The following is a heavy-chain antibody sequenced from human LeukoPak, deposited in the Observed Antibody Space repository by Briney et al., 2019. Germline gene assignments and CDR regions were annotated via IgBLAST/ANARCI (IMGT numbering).Heavy chain of an antibody. V-gene: IGHV4-30-4*01. CDR2: IYYSGST. D-gene: IGHD1-26*01. Sequence: PSETLSLTCTVSGGSISSGDYYWSWIRQPPGKGLEWIGYIYYSGSTYYNPSLKSRVTISVDTSKNQFSLKLSSVTAADTAVYYCARGGGIVGVDREDYWGQGTLVTVSS. CDR3: ARGGGIVGVDREDY. J-gene: IGHJ4*02. CDR1: GGSISSGDYY.